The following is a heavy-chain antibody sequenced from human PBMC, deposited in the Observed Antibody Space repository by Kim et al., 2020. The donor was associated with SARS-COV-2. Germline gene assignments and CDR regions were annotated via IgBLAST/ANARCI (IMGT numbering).Heavy chain of an antibody. Sequence: GGSLRLSCSASGFTFSSYAMHWVRQAPGKGLEYVSAISSNGGRTYYADSVKGRFTISRDNSKNTLYLQMSSLRAEDTAVYYCVKDRVGYCSGGSCYFSAFDIWGQGTMVTVSS. CDR1: GFTFSSYA. V-gene: IGHV3-64D*09. D-gene: IGHD2-15*01. CDR2: ISSNGGRT. J-gene: IGHJ3*02. CDR3: VKDRVGYCSGGSCYFSAFDI.